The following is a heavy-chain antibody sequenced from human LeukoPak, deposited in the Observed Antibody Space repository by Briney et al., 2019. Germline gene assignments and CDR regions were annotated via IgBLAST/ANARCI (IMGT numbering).Heavy chain of an antibody. CDR2: IIPILGIA. J-gene: IGHJ1*01. CDR3: ASPDDSGCYEYLQH. CDR1: GGTFSSYT. Sequence: ASVKVSCKASGGTFSSYTISWVRQAPGQGLEWMGRIIPILGIANYAQKFQGRVTITADKSTSTAYMELSSLRSEDTAVYYCASPDDSGCYEYLQHWGQGTLVTVSS. V-gene: IGHV1-69*02. D-gene: IGHD1-26*01.